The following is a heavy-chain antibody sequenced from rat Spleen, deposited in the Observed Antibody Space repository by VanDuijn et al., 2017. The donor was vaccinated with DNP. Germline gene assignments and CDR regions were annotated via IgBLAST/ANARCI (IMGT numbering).Heavy chain of an antibody. J-gene: IGHJ2*01. Sequence: EVQLVETGGGLVQPGRSLKLSCVASGFTFSSYWMYWIRQAPGKGLEWVASINTDGGNTYYPDSVKGRFTISRDNAKTTLYLQMDSLRSEDTATYYCVTRGKYGGYDYWGQGVMVTVSS. CDR2: INTDGGNT. CDR1: GFTFSSYW. D-gene: IGHD1-11*01. V-gene: IGHV5-58*01. CDR3: VTRGKYGGYDY.